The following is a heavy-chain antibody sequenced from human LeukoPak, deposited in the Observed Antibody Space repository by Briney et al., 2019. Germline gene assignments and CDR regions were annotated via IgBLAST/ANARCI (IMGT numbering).Heavy chain of an antibody. V-gene: IGHV1-2*06. J-gene: IGHJ6*03. Sequence: ASVKVSCKASGYTFTGYYMHWVRQAPGQGLEWMGRINPNSGGTNYAQKFQGRVTMARDTSISTAYMELSRLRSDDTAVYYCARDYKSGSYYYYYYYYMDVWGKGTTVTVSS. CDR2: INPNSGGT. D-gene: IGHD1-26*01. CDR1: GYTFTGYY. CDR3: ARDYKSGSYYYYYYYYMDV.